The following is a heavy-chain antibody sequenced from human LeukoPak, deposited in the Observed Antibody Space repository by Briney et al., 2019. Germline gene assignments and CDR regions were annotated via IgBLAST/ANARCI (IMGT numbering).Heavy chain of an antibody. D-gene: IGHD3-10*01. J-gene: IGHJ4*02. CDR2: IYPGDSDT. CDR1: GYSFTSYW. CDR3: ASITMVRGVIITIDY. Sequence: GESLKISCKGSGYSFTSYWIGWVRQMPGKGLEWMGIIYPGDSDTTYSPSFQGQVTISADKSISTAYLQWSSLKASDTAMYYCASITMVRGVIITIDYWGQGTLVTVSS. V-gene: IGHV5-51*01.